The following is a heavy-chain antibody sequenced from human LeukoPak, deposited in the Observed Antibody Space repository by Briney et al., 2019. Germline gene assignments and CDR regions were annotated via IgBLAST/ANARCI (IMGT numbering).Heavy chain of an antibody. CDR1: GGTFSSYA. D-gene: IGHD2-2*01. V-gene: IGHV1-69*13. Sequence: SVNVSCTASGGTFSSYAISWVRQAPGQGIEWMGGIIPIFGTANYAQKFQGIVTITADESTSTAYMELSSLRSEDTAVYYCARARAYCSSTSCYLGYFDYWGQGTLVTVSS. CDR2: IIPIFGTA. J-gene: IGHJ4*02. CDR3: ARARAYCSSTSCYLGYFDY.